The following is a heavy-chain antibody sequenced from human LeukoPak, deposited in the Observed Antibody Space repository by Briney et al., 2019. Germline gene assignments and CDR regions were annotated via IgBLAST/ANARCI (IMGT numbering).Heavy chain of an antibody. J-gene: IGHJ4*02. Sequence: SETLSLTCTVSGGPISSYYWSWIRQPPGKGLEWIGYIYYSGSTNYNPSLKSRVTISVDTSKNQFSLKLSSVTAADTAVYYCARDQLGGYYYDYWGQGTLVTVSS. V-gene: IGHV4-59*01. CDR2: IYYSGST. CDR3: ARDQLGGYYYDY. D-gene: IGHD3-22*01. CDR1: GGPISSYY.